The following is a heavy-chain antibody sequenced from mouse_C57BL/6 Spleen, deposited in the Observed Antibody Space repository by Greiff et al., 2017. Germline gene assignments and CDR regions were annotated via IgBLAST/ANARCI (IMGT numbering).Heavy chain of an antibody. CDR1: GYTFTSYW. Sequence: QVQLQQPGAELVKPGASVKMSCKASGYTFTSYWITWVKQRPGQGLEWIGDIYPGSGSTNYNEKFKSKATLTVDTSSSTAYMQLSSLTSEDAAVYYCARWDYYDNERFAYWGQGTLVTVSA. J-gene: IGHJ3*01. D-gene: IGHD2-4*01. CDR3: ARWDYYDNERFAY. CDR2: IYPGSGST. V-gene: IGHV1-55*01.